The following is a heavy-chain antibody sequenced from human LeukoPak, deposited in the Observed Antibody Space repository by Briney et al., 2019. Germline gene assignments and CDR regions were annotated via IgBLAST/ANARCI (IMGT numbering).Heavy chain of an antibody. CDR3: ASGGDDTAMFFPRPHY. V-gene: IGHV1-2*02. D-gene: IGHD5-18*01. CDR2: INPNSGGT. CDR1: GYTFTGYY. J-gene: IGHJ4*02. Sequence: GASVKVSCKASGYTFTGYYMHWVRQAPGQGLEWMGWINPNSGGTNYAQKFQGRVTMTRDTSISTAYMELSRLRSDDTAVYYCASGGDDTAMFFPRPHYWGQGTLVTVSS.